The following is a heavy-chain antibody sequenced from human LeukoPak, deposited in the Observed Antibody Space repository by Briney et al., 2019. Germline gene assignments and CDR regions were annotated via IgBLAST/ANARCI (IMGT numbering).Heavy chain of an antibody. V-gene: IGHV3-7*01. CDR2: IAGDESQK. CDR1: GFTFSSYA. Sequence: GGSLRLSCAASGFTFSSYAMFWVRQAPGKGLEWVANIAGDESQKRYMDSVKGRFTISRDNAKNSLYLQLNSLRAEDTAIYYCVRDLSPVSDRNVWYDALDIWGQGTMVTVSS. J-gene: IGHJ3*02. CDR3: VRDLSPVSDRNVWYDALDI. D-gene: IGHD1-1*01.